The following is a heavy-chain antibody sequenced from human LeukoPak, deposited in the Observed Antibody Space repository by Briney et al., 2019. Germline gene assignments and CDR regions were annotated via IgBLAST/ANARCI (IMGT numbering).Heavy chain of an antibody. CDR2: ISSSSSYI. V-gene: IGHV3-21*04. CDR1: GFTFSSYS. J-gene: IGHJ4*02. CDR3: AREEYVMYYFDY. Sequence: GGSLRLSCAASGFTFSSYSMNWVRQAPGKGLEWVSSISSSSSYIYYADSVKGRFTISRDNAKNSLYLQMNSLRAEDTAVYYCAREEYVMYYFDYWGQGTLVTVSS. D-gene: IGHD2/OR15-2a*01.